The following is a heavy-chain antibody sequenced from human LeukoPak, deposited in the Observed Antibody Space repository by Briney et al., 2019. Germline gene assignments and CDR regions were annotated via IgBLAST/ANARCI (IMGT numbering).Heavy chain of an antibody. CDR2: INPNGGTT. J-gene: IGHJ4*02. CDR1: GYIFKYYF. Sequence: ASVKVSCKASGYIFKYYFINWVRLAPGQGPEWMGQINPNGGTTTYAQKFRGRVTLTSDTSASTVYKELSGLRSEDTAVYYCARATSSDWYNFFASWGQGTLLTVSS. CDR3: ARATSSDWYNFFAS. D-gene: IGHD3-9*01. V-gene: IGHV1-46*02.